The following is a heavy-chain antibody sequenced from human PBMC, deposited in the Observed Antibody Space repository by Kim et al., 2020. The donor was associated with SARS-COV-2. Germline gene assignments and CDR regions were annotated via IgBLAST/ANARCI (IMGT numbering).Heavy chain of an antibody. CDR3: ARDRSATVTFSDAFDI. J-gene: IGHJ3*02. D-gene: IGHD4-17*01. V-gene: IGHV4-30-2*05. Sequence: PYLSRRVTLSVDTSQNQFSLKLSSVTAADTAVYYCARDRSATVTFSDAFDIWGQGTMVTVSS.